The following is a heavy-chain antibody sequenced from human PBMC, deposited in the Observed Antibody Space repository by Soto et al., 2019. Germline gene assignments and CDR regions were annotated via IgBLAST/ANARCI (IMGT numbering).Heavy chain of an antibody. CDR3: ATVSIAAAGRNCFDP. D-gene: IGHD6-13*01. CDR1: GYTLTELS. J-gene: IGHJ5*02. V-gene: IGHV1-24*01. Sequence: ASVKVSCKVSGYTLTELSMHWVRQAPGKGLEWMGGFDPEDGETIYAQKFQGRVTMTEDTSTDTAYMELSSLRSEDTAVYYCATVSIAAAGRNCFDPWGQGTLVTVSS. CDR2: FDPEDGET.